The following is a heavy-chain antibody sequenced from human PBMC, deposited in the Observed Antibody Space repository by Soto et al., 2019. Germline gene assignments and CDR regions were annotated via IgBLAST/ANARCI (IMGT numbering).Heavy chain of an antibody. CDR1: GFTFSSYS. J-gene: IGHJ3*02. V-gene: IGHV3-48*01. CDR3: AREYCSGSSCYDPNDAFDI. Sequence: EVQLVESGGGLVQPGGSLRLSCAASGFTFSSYSMNWVRQAPGKGLEWVSYISSSSSTIYYADSVKGRFTISRDNAKNSLYLQMNSLRAEDTAVYYCAREYCSGSSCYDPNDAFDIWGQGTMVTVSS. D-gene: IGHD2-15*01. CDR2: ISSSSSTI.